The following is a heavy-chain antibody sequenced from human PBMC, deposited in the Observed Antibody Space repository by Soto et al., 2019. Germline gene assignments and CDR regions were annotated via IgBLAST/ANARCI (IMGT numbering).Heavy chain of an antibody. CDR1: GYNFTSYW. CDR2: IYPGDSDT. CDR3: AKGRDGYNQQNIFDY. J-gene: IGHJ4*02. D-gene: IGHD5-12*01. Sequence: GESLKISCKGSGYNFTSYWIGWVRQMPGKGLEWMGIIYPGDSDTRYSPSFQGQVTISADKSISTAYLQWSSLKASDTAMYYCAKGRDGYNQQNIFDYWGQGTLVTVS. V-gene: IGHV5-51*01.